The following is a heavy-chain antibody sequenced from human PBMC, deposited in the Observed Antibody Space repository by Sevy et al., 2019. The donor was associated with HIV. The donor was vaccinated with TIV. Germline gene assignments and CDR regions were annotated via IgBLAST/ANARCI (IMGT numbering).Heavy chain of an antibody. CDR2: ISAYNGNT. V-gene: IGHV1-18*01. J-gene: IGHJ4*02. CDR1: GYTFTSFY. Sequence: ASVKVSCKASGYTFTSFYINWVRQAPGQGLEWMGWISAYNGNTNYPQNFRGRVTMTTDTSTSTAYMELRSLRSDDTAVYYCARGASRLAPDYWGQGTLVTVSS. D-gene: IGHD3-9*01. CDR3: ARGASRLAPDY.